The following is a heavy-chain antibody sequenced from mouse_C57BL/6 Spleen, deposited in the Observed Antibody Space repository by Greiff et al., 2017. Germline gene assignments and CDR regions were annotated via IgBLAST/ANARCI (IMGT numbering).Heavy chain of an antibody. D-gene: IGHD5-5*01. CDR2: ISSGGDYI. Sequence: EVKLVESGEGLVKPGGSLKLSCAASGFTFSSYAMSWVRQTPEKRLEWVAYISSGGDYIYYADTVKGRFTISRDNARNTLYLQMSSLKSEDTAMYYCTRDRLPYWYFDVWGTGTTVTVSS. CDR3: TRDRLPYWYFDV. J-gene: IGHJ1*03. CDR1: GFTFSSYA. V-gene: IGHV5-9-1*02.